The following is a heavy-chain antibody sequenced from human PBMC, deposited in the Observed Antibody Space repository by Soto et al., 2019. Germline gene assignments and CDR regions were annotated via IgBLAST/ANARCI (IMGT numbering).Heavy chain of an antibody. V-gene: IGHV3-33*01. Sequence: VELVESGGGVVQPGGSLRLSCAASGFTFNTHGMHWVRQAPGKGLEWVAVIWYDGSQRYYADFVRGRFTISRDNSQNTLYLRMTSLRAEDTAVYYCATIDDYGGSVTDYWGQGALVTVSS. J-gene: IGHJ4*02. CDR2: IWYDGSQR. CDR1: GFTFNTHG. D-gene: IGHD4-17*01. CDR3: ATIDDYGGSVTDY.